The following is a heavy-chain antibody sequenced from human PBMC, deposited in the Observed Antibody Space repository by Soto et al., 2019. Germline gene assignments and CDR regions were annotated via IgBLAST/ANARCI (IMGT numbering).Heavy chain of an antibody. CDR3: ARRIPTAGFFDN. CDR1: GCSINSGGYY. CDR2: IYYSETT. D-gene: IGHD6-13*01. J-gene: IGHJ4*02. Sequence: PSETLSLSCAVSGCSINSGGYYWSWIRQHTGKGLEWVVYIYYSETTYYNPSLQSRLTLSRDMPKYHCSLKLTSVTAADTAVYYWARRIPTAGFFDNWGQGTLVTVFS. V-gene: IGHV4-31*11.